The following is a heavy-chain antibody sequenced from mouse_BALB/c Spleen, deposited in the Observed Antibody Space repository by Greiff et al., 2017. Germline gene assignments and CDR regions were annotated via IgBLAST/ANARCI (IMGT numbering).Heavy chain of an antibody. V-gene: IGHV1-20*02. CDR3: ARRRGQKGGFDY. CDR2: INPYNGDT. Sequence: VQLQQSGPELVKPGASVKISCKASGYSFTGYFMNWVMQSHGKSLEWIGRINPYNGDTFYNQKFKGKATLTVDKSSSTAHMELRSLASEDSAVYYCARRRGQKGGFDYWGQGTTLTVSS. CDR1: GYSFTGYF. J-gene: IGHJ2*01.